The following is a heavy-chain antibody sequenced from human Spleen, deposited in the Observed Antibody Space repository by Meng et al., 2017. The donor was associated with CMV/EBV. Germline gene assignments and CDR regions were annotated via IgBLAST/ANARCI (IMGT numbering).Heavy chain of an antibody. Sequence: QVQLQESGPGLVKPSETLSLPCPVSGGSISSYYWSWSRQPAGKGLEWIGYIYYSGSTYYNPSLKSRVTISVDTSKNQFSLKLSSVTAADTAVYYCGGSIAARPRYYYGMDVWGQGTTVTVSS. CDR1: GGSISSYY. V-gene: IGHV4-59*06. D-gene: IGHD6-6*01. J-gene: IGHJ6*02. CDR2: IYYSGST. CDR3: GGSIAARPRYYYGMDV.